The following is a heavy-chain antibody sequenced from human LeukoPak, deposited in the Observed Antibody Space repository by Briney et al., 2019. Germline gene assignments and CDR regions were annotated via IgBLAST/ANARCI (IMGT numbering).Heavy chain of an antibody. V-gene: IGHV4-59*08. CDR1: GGSISSYY. J-gene: IGHJ4*02. CDR3: ARLRPGYYFDY. CDR2: IYYSGST. Sequence: SETLSLTCTVSGGSISSYYWSWIRQPPGKGLEWIGYIYYSGSTNYNPSLKSRVTISVDTSKNQFSLKPSSVTAADTAVYYCARLRPGYYFDYWSQGTLVTVSS. D-gene: IGHD4-17*01.